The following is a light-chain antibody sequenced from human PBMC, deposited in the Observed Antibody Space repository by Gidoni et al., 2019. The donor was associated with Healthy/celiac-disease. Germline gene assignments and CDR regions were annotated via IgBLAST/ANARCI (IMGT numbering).Light chain of an antibody. CDR1: QDISNC. J-gene: IGKJ1*01. CDR3: QQYENLPWT. CDR2: DAT. V-gene: IGKV1-33*01. Sequence: DIQMTQSPSSLSASVGDRVTITYQASQDISNCLNWYQQKPGKAPKLLIYDATNLETGVPSRFSGGGSGTDFTLTISSLQPEDFATYFCQQYENLPWTFGQGTRVDI.